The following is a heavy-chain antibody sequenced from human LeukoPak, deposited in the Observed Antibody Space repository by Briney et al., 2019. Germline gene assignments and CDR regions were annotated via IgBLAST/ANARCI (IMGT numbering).Heavy chain of an antibody. CDR2: ISSGGAYT. Sequence: GRSLRLSCTGSGFIFSSYGLFWVRQAPGKGLEWVSAISSGGAYTNYADSVKGRFTISRDNALNSVSLQMNGLRAEDTAIYYCARDPEVPDYYSYMDVWGKGTTVTVSS. CDR1: GFIFSSYG. V-gene: IGHV3-21*01. CDR3: ARDPEVPDYYSYMDV. J-gene: IGHJ6*03.